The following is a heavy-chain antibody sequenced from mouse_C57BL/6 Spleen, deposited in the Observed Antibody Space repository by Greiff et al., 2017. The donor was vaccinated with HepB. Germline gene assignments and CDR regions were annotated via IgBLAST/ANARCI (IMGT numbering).Heavy chain of an antibody. CDR3: ARGGITTDYFDY. Sequence: LVESGAELARPGASVKMSCKASGYTFTSYTMHWVKQRPGQGLEWIGYINPSSGYTKYNQKFKDKATLTADKSSSTAYMQLSSLTSEDSAVYYCARGGITTDYFDYWGQGTTLTVSS. V-gene: IGHV1-4*01. CDR1: GYTFTSYT. J-gene: IGHJ2*01. D-gene: IGHD1-1*01. CDR2: INPSSGYT.